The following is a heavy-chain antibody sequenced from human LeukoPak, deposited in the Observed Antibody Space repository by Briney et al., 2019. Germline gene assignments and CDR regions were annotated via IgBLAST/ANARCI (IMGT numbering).Heavy chain of an antibody. J-gene: IGHJ4*02. CDR3: ARHFWYYFDY. V-gene: IGHV4-34*01. D-gene: IGHD3-3*02. Sequence: SETLSLTCAVYGGSFSGYYWSWIRQPPGKGLEWIGEINHSGSTNYNPSLKSRVTISVDTSKNQFSLKLSSVTAADTAVYYCARHFWYYFDYWGQGTLVTVSS. CDR1: GGSFSGYY. CDR2: INHSGST.